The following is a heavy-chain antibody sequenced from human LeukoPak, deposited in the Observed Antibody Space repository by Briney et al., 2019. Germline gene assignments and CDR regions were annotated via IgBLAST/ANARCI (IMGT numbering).Heavy chain of an antibody. Sequence: GGSLRLSCAASGFTFSGYNMNWVRQAPGKGLEWVSCVSSTSGYTYYADSVKGRFIISRDNAKNSLYLQMNSLRADDTGVYYCARHPGGEYFDYWGQGALVTVSS. CDR1: GFTFSGYN. CDR3: ARHPGGEYFDY. V-gene: IGHV3-21*01. D-gene: IGHD3-16*01. J-gene: IGHJ4*02. CDR2: VSSTSGYT.